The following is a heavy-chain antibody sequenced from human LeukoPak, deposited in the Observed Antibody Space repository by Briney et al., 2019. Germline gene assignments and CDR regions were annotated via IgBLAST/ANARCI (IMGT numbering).Heavy chain of an antibody. CDR1: GFTFADYA. Sequence: GRSLRLSCAASGFTFADYAMHWVRQAPGKGLEWVSGISWNSGSIGYADSVKGRFTISRDNAKNSLYLQMNSLRAEDTALYYCATTYYYGSGSYLEWGQGTLVTVSS. D-gene: IGHD3-10*01. CDR3: ATTYYYGSGSYLE. V-gene: IGHV3-9*01. J-gene: IGHJ4*02. CDR2: ISWNSGSI.